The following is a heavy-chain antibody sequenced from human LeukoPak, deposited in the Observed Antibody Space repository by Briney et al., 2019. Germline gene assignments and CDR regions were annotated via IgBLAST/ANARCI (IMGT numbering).Heavy chain of an antibody. Sequence: SETLSLTCAVYGGSLSGYYWSWIRQPPGKGLEWIGEINHSGSTNYNPFLKSRVTISVDTSKNQFSLKLSSVTAADTAVYYCARTGADIVVVVAATGWFDPWGQGTLVTVSS. CDR3: ARTGADIVVVVAATGWFDP. CDR2: INHSGST. V-gene: IGHV4-34*01. D-gene: IGHD2-15*01. J-gene: IGHJ5*02. CDR1: GGSLSGYY.